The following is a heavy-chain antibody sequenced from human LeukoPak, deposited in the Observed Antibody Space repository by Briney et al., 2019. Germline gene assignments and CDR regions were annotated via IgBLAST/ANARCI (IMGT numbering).Heavy chain of an antibody. D-gene: IGHD5-24*01. CDR2: ISGSGGST. CDR3: AKVVTGRRELDP. J-gene: IGHJ5*02. V-gene: IGHV3-23*01. CDR1: GFTFSSYA. Sequence: GGSLRLSCAASGFTFSSYAMSWVRQAPGKGLEWVSAISGSGGSTYYADSVKGRFTISRDNSRNTLYLQMNSLRAEDTAVYYCAKVVTGRRELDPWGQGTLVTVSS.